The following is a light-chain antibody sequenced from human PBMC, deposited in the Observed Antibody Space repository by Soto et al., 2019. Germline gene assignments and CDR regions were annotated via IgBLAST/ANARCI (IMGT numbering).Light chain of an antibody. CDR1: NSDIGGYNY. J-gene: IGLJ1*01. Sequence: QSALTQPASVSGSPGQSVTISCTGTNSDIGGYNYVSWYQQHPGKAPKLMIYDVSNRPSGVSNRFSGSKSGNTASLTISGLQAEGEADYYCTSYTSSRTLAFGTGTKLTVL. V-gene: IGLV2-14*03. CDR3: TSYTSSRTLA. CDR2: DVS.